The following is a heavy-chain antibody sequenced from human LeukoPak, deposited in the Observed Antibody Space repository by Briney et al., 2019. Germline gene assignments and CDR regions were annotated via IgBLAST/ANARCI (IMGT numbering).Heavy chain of an antibody. J-gene: IGHJ3*02. D-gene: IGHD3-22*01. CDR1: GFTFSSYE. CDR3: ARWGDSYDSSGYFQRGAFDI. CDR2: ISSSGSTI. Sequence: GGSLRLSCAASGFTFSSYEMNWVRQTPGKGLEWVSYISSSGSTIYYADSVKGRFTISRDNAKNSLYLQMNSLRAEDTAVYYCARWGDSYDSSGYFQRGAFDIWGQGTMVTVYS. V-gene: IGHV3-48*03.